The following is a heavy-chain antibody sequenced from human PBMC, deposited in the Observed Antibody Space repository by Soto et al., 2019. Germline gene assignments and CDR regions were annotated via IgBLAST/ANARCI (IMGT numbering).Heavy chain of an antibody. CDR2: MNPNSGNT. D-gene: IGHD3-10*01. V-gene: IGHV1-8*01. Sequence: QVQLVQSGAEVKKPGASVKVSCKASGYTFTSYDINWVRQATGQGLEWMGWMNPNSGNTGYAQKFQGRVTMTRNTPISTAYMELSSLRSEHTAVYYCARGINYYDSGDDAFDIWGQGTMVTVSS. CDR1: GYTFTSYD. CDR3: ARGINYYDSGDDAFDI. J-gene: IGHJ3*02.